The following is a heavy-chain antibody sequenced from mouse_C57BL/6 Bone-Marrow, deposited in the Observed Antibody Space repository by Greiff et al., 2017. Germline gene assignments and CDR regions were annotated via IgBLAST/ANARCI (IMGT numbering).Heavy chain of an antibody. CDR3: ARVGDYGSSYRYFDY. CDR1: GYTFTDHT. J-gene: IGHJ2*01. D-gene: IGHD1-1*01. V-gene: IGHV1-78*01. Sequence: VQLQQSDAELVKPGASVKISCKVSGYTFTDHTIHWMKQRPEQGLEWIGYIYPRDGSTKYNEKFKGKATLTADKSSSTAYMQLNSLTSEDSAVYFCARVGDYGSSYRYFDYWGQGTTLTVSS. CDR2: IYPRDGST.